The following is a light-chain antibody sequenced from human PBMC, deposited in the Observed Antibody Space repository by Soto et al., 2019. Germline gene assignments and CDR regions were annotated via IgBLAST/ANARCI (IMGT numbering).Light chain of an antibody. CDR3: QHYLNYPIT. CDR1: QGISSV. Sequence: DIQLTQSPSFLSASVGDRVTITCRASQGISSVLAWYQQKPGTAPKVLISGASNLHGGVPSRFSGSGSRTDFTLTITHLQSEDFATYYCQHYLNYPITFGQGTRLEIK. J-gene: IGKJ5*01. CDR2: GAS. V-gene: IGKV1-9*01.